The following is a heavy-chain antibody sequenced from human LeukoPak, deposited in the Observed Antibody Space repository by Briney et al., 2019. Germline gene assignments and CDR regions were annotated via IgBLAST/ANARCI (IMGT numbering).Heavy chain of an antibody. Sequence: SETLSLTCTVSGGSISSSSYYWGWIRQPPGKGLEWIGSIYYSGSTYYNPSLKSRVTISVDTSKNQFSLKLSSVTAADTAVYYCARAYYYDSTASDAFDIWGQGTMVTVSS. V-gene: IGHV4-39*07. CDR2: IYYSGST. D-gene: IGHD3-22*01. CDR1: GGSISSSSYY. CDR3: ARAYYYDSTASDAFDI. J-gene: IGHJ3*02.